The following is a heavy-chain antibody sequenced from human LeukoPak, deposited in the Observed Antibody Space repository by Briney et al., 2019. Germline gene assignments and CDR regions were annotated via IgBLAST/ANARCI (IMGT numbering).Heavy chain of an antibody. CDR2: ISGSGGST. J-gene: IGHJ5*02. CDR3: AKDGRTTVTYNWFDP. D-gene: IGHD4-17*01. CDR1: GFTFSSYA. Sequence: GGSLRLSCAASGFTFSSYAMSWVRQAPGKGLEWVSAISGSGGSTYYADSVKGRFTISRDNSKNTLYLQMNSLRVEDTAVYYCAKDGRTTVTYNWFDPGAREPWSPSPQ. V-gene: IGHV3-23*01.